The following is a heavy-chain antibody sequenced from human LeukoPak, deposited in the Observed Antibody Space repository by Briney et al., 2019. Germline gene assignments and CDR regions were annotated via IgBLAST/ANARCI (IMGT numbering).Heavy chain of an antibody. CDR3: ALRTTLSGRNWFDP. CDR1: GDTLTELS. D-gene: IGHD1-1*01. Sequence: ASVKVSCKVSGDTLTELSMHWVRQAPGKGLEWMGGFDPEDGETIYAQKFQGRVTMTEDTSTDTAYMELSSPRSEDTAVYYCALRTTLSGRNWFDPWGQGTLVTVSS. J-gene: IGHJ5*02. V-gene: IGHV1-24*01. CDR2: FDPEDGET.